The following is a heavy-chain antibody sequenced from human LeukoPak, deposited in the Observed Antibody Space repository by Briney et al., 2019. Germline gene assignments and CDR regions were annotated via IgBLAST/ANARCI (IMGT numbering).Heavy chain of an antibody. V-gene: IGHV4-34*01. J-gene: IGHJ5*02. CDR3: ASLNHREYSNNWFDP. D-gene: IGHD5-18*01. CDR2: INHSGST. Sequence: SETLSLTCAVYGGSFSGYYWSWIRQPPGKGLEWIGEINHSGSTNYNPSLKSRVTISVDTSKNQFSLKLSSVTAADTAVYYCASLNHREYSNNWFDPWGQGTLVTVSS. CDR1: GGSFSGYY.